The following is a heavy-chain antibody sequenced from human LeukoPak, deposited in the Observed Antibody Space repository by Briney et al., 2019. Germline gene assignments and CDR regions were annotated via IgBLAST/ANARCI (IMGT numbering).Heavy chain of an antibody. D-gene: IGHD3-10*01. CDR3: ARGDPIQGSGSYYNYAFDI. J-gene: IGHJ3*02. CDR2: MNPNSGNT. CDR1: GYTFTSYG. Sequence: ASVKVSCKASGYTFTSYGISWVRQATGQGLEWMGWMNPNSGNTGYAQKFQGRVTMTRNTSISTAYMELSSLRSEDTAVYYCARGDPIQGSGSYYNYAFDIWGQGTMVTVSS. V-gene: IGHV1-8*02.